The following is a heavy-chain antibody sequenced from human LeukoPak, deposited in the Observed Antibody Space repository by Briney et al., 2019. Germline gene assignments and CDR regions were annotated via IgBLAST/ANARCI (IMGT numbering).Heavy chain of an antibody. CDR1: GGSISSSSYY. CDR3: ARGGPRGYGDPFDY. D-gene: IGHD4-17*01. Sequence: PSETLSLTCTVSGGSISSSSYYWGWIRQPPGKGLEWIGSIYHGGSTYYNPSLKSRVTISVDTSKNQFSLKLTSVTAADTAVYYCARGGPRGYGDPFDYWGQGTLVTVSS. V-gene: IGHV4-39*07. J-gene: IGHJ4*02. CDR2: IYHGGST.